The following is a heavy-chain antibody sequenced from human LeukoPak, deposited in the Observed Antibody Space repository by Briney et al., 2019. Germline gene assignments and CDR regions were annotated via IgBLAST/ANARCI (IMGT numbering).Heavy chain of an antibody. J-gene: IGHJ3*02. CDR3: AKVHDSSGYAAFDI. D-gene: IGHD3-22*01. V-gene: IGHV3-33*05. CDR1: GFIFSSYG. CDR2: ISYDGSYK. Sequence: GGSLRLSCAASGFIFSSYGMHWVRQAPGKGLEWVAIISYDGSYKDYANSVKDRFTISRDNSMNTLYLQMNSLRAEDTAVYYCAKVHDSSGYAAFDIWGQGTMVTVSS.